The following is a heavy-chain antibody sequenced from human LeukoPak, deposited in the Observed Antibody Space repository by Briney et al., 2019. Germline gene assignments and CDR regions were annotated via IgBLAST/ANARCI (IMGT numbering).Heavy chain of an antibody. J-gene: IGHJ4*02. D-gene: IGHD3-10*01. CDR2: IYYSGST. V-gene: IGHV4-59*01. CDR1: GGSISSYY. CDR3: ARASDYYGSGSHD. Sequence: SETLSLTCTVSGGSISSYYWSWIRQPPGKGLEWIGYIYYSGSTNYNPSLKSRVTISVDTSKNQFSLKLSSVTAADTAVYYCARASDYYGSGSHDWGQGTLVTVSS.